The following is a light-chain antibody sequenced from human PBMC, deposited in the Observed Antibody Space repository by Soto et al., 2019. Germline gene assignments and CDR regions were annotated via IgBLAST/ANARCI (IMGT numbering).Light chain of an antibody. CDR1: SSDVGGYNY. CDR3: KSYTTTSPYV. J-gene: IGLJ1*01. V-gene: IGLV2-14*03. CDR2: DVI. Sequence: QSVLTQPASVSGSPGQSITISCTGTSSDVGGYNYVSWYQQHPGKAPKLMIYDVINRPSGISNRFSGSKSGNTASLTISGLQAEDEADYYCKSYTTTSPYVFGTGTKVTVL.